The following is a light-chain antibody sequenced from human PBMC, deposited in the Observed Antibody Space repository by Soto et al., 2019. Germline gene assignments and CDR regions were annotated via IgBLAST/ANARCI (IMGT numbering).Light chain of an antibody. CDR1: SGYVGASNF. J-gene: IGLJ2*01. CDR3: ASHPTTNTHVL. V-gene: IGLV2-14*03. CDR2: DVS. Sequence: QSVLTQPASVSGSAGQSITISCTGTSGYVGASNFVSWYQHHPGKAPKLIIYDVSNRPSGTSYRFSASRSGNTASLTISGLQAEDEAYYYCASHPTTNTHVLFGGGTKLTVL.